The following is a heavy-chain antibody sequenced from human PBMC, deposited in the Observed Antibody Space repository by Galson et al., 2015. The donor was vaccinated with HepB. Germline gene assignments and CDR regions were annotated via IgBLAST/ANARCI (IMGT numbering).Heavy chain of an antibody. D-gene: IGHD2/OR15-2a*01. Sequence: SLRLSCAASGLIFRHYWMSWVRQAPGKGLEWVANIKQDGSEKYYVASVKGRFTISRDNAKNSLYLQMNSLRAEDTAVYYCARDVLWGQGTLVTVSS. CDR3: ARDVL. V-gene: IGHV3-7*03. CDR2: IKQDGSEK. CDR1: GLIFRHYW. J-gene: IGHJ4*02.